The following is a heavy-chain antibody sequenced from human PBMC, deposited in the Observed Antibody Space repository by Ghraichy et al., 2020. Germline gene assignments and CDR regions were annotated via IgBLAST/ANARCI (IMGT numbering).Heavy chain of an antibody. J-gene: IGHJ2*01. CDR3: ARIFVRGGINWYFDH. CDR2: IYYTGRT. Sequence: SETLSLTCTVSGDSINSNYWSWIRQPPEKGLEWIGYIYYTGRTQYNPSLKSRVTMSVDTSKNQFSLNLTSVTAADTAVYYCARIFVRGGINWYFDHWGRGTLVTVSS. V-gene: IGHV4-59*01. D-gene: IGHD3-16*01. CDR1: GDSINSNY.